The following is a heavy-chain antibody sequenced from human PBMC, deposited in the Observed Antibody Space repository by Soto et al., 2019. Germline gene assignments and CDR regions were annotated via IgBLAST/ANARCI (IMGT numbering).Heavy chain of an antibody. CDR2: VSHDGRNT. D-gene: IGHD6-19*01. Sequence: VQLVESGGGVVQPGRSLRLSCAASGFTFSDYAMHWVRQAPGKGLEWVAVVSHDGRNTHYADCVKGRFTISRDSSKNTVSLEMTSLRAEDTAGYYCAKGGRQWLVTSDFNYWGQGALVTVSS. J-gene: IGHJ4*02. CDR3: AKGGRQWLVTSDFNY. V-gene: IGHV3-30*18. CDR1: GFTFSDYA.